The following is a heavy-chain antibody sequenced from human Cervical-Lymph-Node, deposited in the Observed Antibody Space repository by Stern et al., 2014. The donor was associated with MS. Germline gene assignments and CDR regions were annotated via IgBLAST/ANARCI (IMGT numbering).Heavy chain of an antibody. CDR2: VYYSGTT. J-gene: IGHJ2*01. V-gene: IGHV4-39*01. Sequence: QVQLQESGPGLVKPSETLSLTCTVSGGSIDSYSYYWGWIRQPPGKGLEWIGSVYYSGTTFYPPSLKSRVTISVDTSKNQFSLRLTSVTSADTAVYYCSRLPTEYSSGWYARDHWYFDLWGRGALVTVSS. CDR1: GGSIDSYSYY. CDR3: SRLPTEYSSGWYARDHWYFDL. D-gene: IGHD6-13*01.